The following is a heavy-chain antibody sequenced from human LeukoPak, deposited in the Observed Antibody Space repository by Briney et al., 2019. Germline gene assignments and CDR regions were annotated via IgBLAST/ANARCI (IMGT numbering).Heavy chain of an antibody. CDR3: ASYYDSSGYPSG. Sequence: GGSLRLSCAASGFTFSSYSMNWVRQAPGKGLEWVSSISSSSSYIYYADSVKGRFTISRDNAKNSLYLQMNSLRAEDTAVYYCASYYDSSGYPSGGGQGTRVTVSS. D-gene: IGHD3-22*01. CDR1: GFTFSSYS. V-gene: IGHV3-21*01. J-gene: IGHJ4*02. CDR2: ISSSSSYI.